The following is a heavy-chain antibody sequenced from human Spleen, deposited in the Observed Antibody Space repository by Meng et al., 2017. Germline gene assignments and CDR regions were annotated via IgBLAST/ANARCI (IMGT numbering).Heavy chain of an antibody. J-gene: IGHJ4*02. CDR1: GFTFSRYW. D-gene: IGHD5-12*01. V-gene: IGHV3-74*01. CDR3: SKDYTGSDDY. Sequence: EVQLVESGGRLVQPGGSLRLSCAASGFTFSRYWMHWVRQVPGQGLVWVSRINPDGSSTSYADSVKGRFIISRDNAKNTLYLQMTSLRAEDTAVYYCSKDYTGSDDYWGQGTLVTVSS. CDR2: INPDGSST.